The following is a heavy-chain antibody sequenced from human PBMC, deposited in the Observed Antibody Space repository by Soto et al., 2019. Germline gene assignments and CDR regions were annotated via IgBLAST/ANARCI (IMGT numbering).Heavy chain of an antibody. D-gene: IGHD2-2*01. CDR1: GFTFSNAW. J-gene: IGHJ6*03. V-gene: IGHV3-15*01. CDR2: IKSKTDGGTT. Sequence: PGGSLRLSCAASGFTFSNAWMSWVRQAPGKGLEWVGRIKSKTDGGTTDYAAPVKGRFTISRDDSKNTLYLQMNSLKTEDTAVYYCTTDIVVVPAPPENYYYYMDVWGKGTTVTVSS. CDR3: TTDIVVVPAPPENYYYYMDV.